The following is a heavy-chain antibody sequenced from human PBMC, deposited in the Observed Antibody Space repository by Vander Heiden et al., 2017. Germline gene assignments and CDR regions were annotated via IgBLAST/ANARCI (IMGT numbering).Heavy chain of an antibody. CDR1: GYTFTGSY. J-gene: IGHJ4*02. CDR2: TNPTSGIT. V-gene: IGHV1-2*02. Sequence: QVQLVQSGAEVKKPGASVKVSCKASGYTFTGSYLPWVRQAPGQGLEWMGRTNPTSGITNYAQKFQGRVTMTRDTSISTAYMELSGLTSDDTAVYYCARDDTALAHGAFDYWGQGTPVTVSS. D-gene: IGHD5-18*01. CDR3: ARDDTALAHGAFDY.